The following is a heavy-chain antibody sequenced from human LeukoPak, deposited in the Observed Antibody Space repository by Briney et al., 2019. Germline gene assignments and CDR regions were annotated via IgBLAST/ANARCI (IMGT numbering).Heavy chain of an antibody. CDR2: IYHSGTT. D-gene: IGHD5-24*01. V-gene: IGHV4-38-2*01. CDR3: ARLRDLYNCFDP. CDR1: GYSINSGYY. J-gene: IGHJ5*02. Sequence: KPSETLSLTCAVSGYSINSGYYWGWIRQPQGKGLVWIGSIYHSGTTSYNPSLKSRVTMSVDTSKNQFSLKLSSVTAADTAVYYCARLRDLYNCFDPWGQGTLVTVSS.